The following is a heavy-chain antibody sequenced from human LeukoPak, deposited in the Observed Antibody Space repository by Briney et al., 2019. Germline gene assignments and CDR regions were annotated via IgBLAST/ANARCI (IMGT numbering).Heavy chain of an antibody. CDR2: IHYSGST. D-gene: IGHD6-19*01. CDR3: ARRPNSGFDH. CDR1: GGSLSGYY. Sequence: KPSETLSLTCSVSGGSLSGYYWSWIRQPPGKGLEWIAYIHYSGSTLYNPSLYSRVAISVDTSKNQFSLKVTSVRAADTAVYFCARRPNSGFDHWGQGTLVTVSS. V-gene: IGHV4-59*08. J-gene: IGHJ4*02.